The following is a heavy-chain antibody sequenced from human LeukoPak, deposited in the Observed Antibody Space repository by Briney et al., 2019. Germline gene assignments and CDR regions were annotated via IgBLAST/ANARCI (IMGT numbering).Heavy chain of an antibody. J-gene: IGHJ6*02. CDR1: GFTFSSYS. D-gene: IGHD6-19*01. CDR2: ISSSSSSYI. V-gene: IGHV3-21*01. CDR3: ARDGKSDSSGWREYYYYYGMDV. Sequence: GGSLRLSCAASGFTFSSYSMNWVRQAPGKGLEWVSSISSSSSSYIYYADSVKGRFTISRDNAKNSLYLQMNSLRAEDTAVYYCARDGKSDSSGWREYYYYYGMDVWGQGTTVTVSS.